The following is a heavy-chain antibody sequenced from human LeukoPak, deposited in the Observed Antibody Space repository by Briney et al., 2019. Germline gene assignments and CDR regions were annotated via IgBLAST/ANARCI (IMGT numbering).Heavy chain of an antibody. D-gene: IGHD6-13*01. J-gene: IGHJ4*02. CDR3: ARGVWAAAGPYYFDY. Sequence: ASVKVSCKASGYTFTSYGISWVRQAPGQGLEWMGWISAYNGNTNYAQKLQGRVTMTTDTSTSTAYMELSSLISEDTAVFYCARGVWAAAGPYYFDYWGQGTLVTVSS. CDR1: GYTFTSYG. V-gene: IGHV1-18*01. CDR2: ISAYNGNT.